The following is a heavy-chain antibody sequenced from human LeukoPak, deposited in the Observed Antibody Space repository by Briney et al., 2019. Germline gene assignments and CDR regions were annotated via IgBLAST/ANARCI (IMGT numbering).Heavy chain of an antibody. J-gene: IGHJ5*02. CDR2: IIPILGIT. CDR1: GGTFRSYG. CDR3: ARGWSGDWFDP. Sequence: SVKVSCKASGGTFRSYGIIWVRQAPGQGLEWMGRIIPILGITNYAQKFQGRVTITADEPTNTAYMELSSLTSEDTAVYFCARGWSGDWFDPWGQGTLVTVSS. D-gene: IGHD3-3*01. V-gene: IGHV1-69*04.